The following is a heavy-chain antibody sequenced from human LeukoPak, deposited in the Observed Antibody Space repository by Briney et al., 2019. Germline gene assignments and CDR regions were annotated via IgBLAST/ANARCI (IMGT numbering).Heavy chain of an antibody. CDR2: ISSSSSYI. V-gene: IGHV3-21*04. CDR3: ARDTRGWTYYYDSSGYCFDY. J-gene: IGHJ4*02. Sequence: GGSLRLSCAASGFTFSSYSMNWVRQAPGKGLEWVSSISSSSSYIYYADSVKGRFTISRDNAKNSLYLQMNSLRAEDTAVYYCARDTRGWTYYYDSSGYCFDYWGQGTLVTVSS. CDR1: GFTFSSYS. D-gene: IGHD3-22*01.